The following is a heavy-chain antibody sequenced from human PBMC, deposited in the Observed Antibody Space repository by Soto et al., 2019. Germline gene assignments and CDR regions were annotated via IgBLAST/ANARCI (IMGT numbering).Heavy chain of an antibody. CDR3: ARDLIAPDGTDYYYGIDV. V-gene: IGHV4-59*01. D-gene: IGHD6-13*01. CDR1: GGSISSYY. CDR2: IYYSGST. Sequence: PSETLSLTCTVSGGSISSYYWSWIRQPPGKGLEWIGYIYYSGSTNYNPSLKSRVTISVDTSKNQFSLKLSSVTAADTAVYYCARDLIAPDGTDYYYGIDVCGQGTTVTVSS. J-gene: IGHJ6*02.